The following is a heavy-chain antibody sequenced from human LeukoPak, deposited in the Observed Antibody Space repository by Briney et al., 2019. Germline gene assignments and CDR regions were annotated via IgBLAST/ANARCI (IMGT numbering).Heavy chain of an antibody. Sequence: GGSLRLSCAASGFTFSSYAMHWVRQAPGKGLEWVAVISYDGSNKYYADSVKGRFTISRDNSKNTLYLQMNSVRAEDTAVYYCARGKGQLWGQGTLVTVSS. D-gene: IGHD1-1*01. CDR3: ARGKGQL. CDR2: ISYDGSNK. J-gene: IGHJ4*02. CDR1: GFTFSSYA. V-gene: IGHV3-30-3*01.